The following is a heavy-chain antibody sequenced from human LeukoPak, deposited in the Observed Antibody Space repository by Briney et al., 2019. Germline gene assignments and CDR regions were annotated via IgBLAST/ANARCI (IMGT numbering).Heavy chain of an antibody. Sequence: GGSLRLSCAASGFTFSSYAISWVRQAPGKGLERVSAISGSGGSTYYADSVKGRFTISRDNSKNTLYLQMNSLRAEDTAVYYCAGGNRRMVDAFDIWGKGTMVTVSS. D-gene: IGHD4-23*01. CDR2: ISGSGGST. CDR1: GFTFSSYA. V-gene: IGHV3-23*01. CDR3: AGGNRRMVDAFDI. J-gene: IGHJ3*02.